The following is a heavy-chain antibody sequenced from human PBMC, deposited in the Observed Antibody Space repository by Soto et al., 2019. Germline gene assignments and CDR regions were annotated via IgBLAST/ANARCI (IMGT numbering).Heavy chain of an antibody. J-gene: IGHJ5*02. CDR2: TYYRSKWYN. V-gene: IGHV6-1*01. Sequence: SQPLSLPFAISRDSVSSNSADCNWIRHSPSRGLEWLGRTYYRSKWYNDYAVSVKSRITINPDTSKNQFSLQLNSVTPEDTAVYYCARWSLRYNWFDPWGQGTLVTVSS. CDR1: RDSVSSNSAD. CDR3: ARWSLRYNWFDP.